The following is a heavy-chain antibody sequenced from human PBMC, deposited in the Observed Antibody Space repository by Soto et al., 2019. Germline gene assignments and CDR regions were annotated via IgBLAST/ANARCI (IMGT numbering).Heavy chain of an antibody. CDR1: GFTFSSYA. J-gene: IGHJ3*02. CDR2: ISSNGGST. Sequence: GGSLRLSCSASGFTFSSYAMHWVRQAPGKGLEYVSAISSNGGSTYYADSVKGRFTISRDNSKNTLYLQMSSLRAEDTAVYYCVKGITVATSAFDIWGQGTMVTVSS. D-gene: IGHD4-17*01. V-gene: IGHV3-64D*09. CDR3: VKGITVATSAFDI.